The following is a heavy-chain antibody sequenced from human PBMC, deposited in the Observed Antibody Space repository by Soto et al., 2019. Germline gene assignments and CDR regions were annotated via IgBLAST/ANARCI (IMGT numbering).Heavy chain of an antibody. J-gene: IGHJ4*02. CDR1: GFTFSSYA. D-gene: IGHD1-26*01. V-gene: IGHV3-23*01. CDR2: ISGSGGST. Sequence: GGSLRLSCAASGFTFSSYAMSWVRQAPGKGLEWVSAISGSGGSTYYADSVKGRFTISRDNSENTLYLQMNSLRAEDTAVYFWGKGREGVGATSLDYWGQGTLVTVSS. CDR3: GKGREGVGATSLDY.